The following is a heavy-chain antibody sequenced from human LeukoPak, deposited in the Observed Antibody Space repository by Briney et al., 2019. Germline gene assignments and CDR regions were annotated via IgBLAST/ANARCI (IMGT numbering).Heavy chain of an antibody. V-gene: IGHV3-30*04. CDR2: ISFDGSNK. J-gene: IGHJ5*02. CDR1: GFTFSTYA. D-gene: IGHD3-22*01. Sequence: GGSLRLSCAASGFTFSTYAMHWVRQAPGKGLEWVALISFDGSNKYYADSVKGRFTISRDNSKNTLYLQMNSLRAEDTAVYYCARSYYYDSSGYRVLGDWFDPWGQGTLVTVSS. CDR3: ARSYYYDSSGYRVLGDWFDP.